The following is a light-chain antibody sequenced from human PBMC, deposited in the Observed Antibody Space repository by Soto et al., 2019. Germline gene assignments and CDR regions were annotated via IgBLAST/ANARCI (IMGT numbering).Light chain of an antibody. Sequence: QSVLTQPASVSGSPGQSITISCTGTSXDIGDYNYVSWYQQYPGKAPKLMIYEVSHRPSGVSNRFSGSKSGNTASLTISGLQAEDEADYYCSSFTTSSPYVFGTGTKITVL. J-gene: IGLJ1*01. V-gene: IGLV2-14*01. CDR3: SSFTTSSPYV. CDR2: EVS. CDR1: SXDIGDYNY.